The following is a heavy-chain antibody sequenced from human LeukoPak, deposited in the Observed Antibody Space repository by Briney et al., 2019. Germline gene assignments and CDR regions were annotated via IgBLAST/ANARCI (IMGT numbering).Heavy chain of an antibody. CDR1: GFTFRSYG. D-gene: IGHD3-22*01. V-gene: IGHV3-30*19. CDR2: VAYDGSNK. Sequence: GGSLRLSCAASGFTFRSYGLHWVRQAPGKGLEWVAAVAYDGSNKYPADSLKGRFTISRDNSKNTLFLEMNSLRPEDTAVYYCAKYAGAGAYDRHNEFDSWGQGTLVTVSS. CDR3: AKYAGAGAYDRHNEFDS. J-gene: IGHJ4*02.